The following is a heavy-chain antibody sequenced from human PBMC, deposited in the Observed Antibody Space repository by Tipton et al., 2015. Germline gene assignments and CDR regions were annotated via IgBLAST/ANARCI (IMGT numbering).Heavy chain of an antibody. Sequence: TLSLTCTVSSESISEYYWSWIRQPPGKELQWIGYIPYSGGTNYNPSLESRVSMSVDTSKTQFSLEMRSVTATDTAAYYCTRARGPHGGVVDAWGQGTLFTVSS. J-gene: IGHJ5*02. CDR2: IPYSGGT. V-gene: IGHV4-59*01. CDR3: TRARGPHGGVVDA. D-gene: IGHD4-23*01. CDR1: SESISEYY.